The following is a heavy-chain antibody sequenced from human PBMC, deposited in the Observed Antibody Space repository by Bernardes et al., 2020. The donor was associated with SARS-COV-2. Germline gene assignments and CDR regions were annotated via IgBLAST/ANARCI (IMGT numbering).Heavy chain of an antibody. Sequence: ETLSLTCTVSGGSISSSNYFWDWIRQPPGKGLEWIGGIYYRGSTYYNPSLKSRVTISVATSKNQFSLHLSSVTAADTAVYYCARRSGNYYDSSGHFDYWGQGTLVTVSS. J-gene: IGHJ4*02. V-gene: IGHV4-39*01. D-gene: IGHD3-22*01. CDR2: IYYRGST. CDR1: GGSISSSNYF. CDR3: ARRSGNYYDSSGHFDY.